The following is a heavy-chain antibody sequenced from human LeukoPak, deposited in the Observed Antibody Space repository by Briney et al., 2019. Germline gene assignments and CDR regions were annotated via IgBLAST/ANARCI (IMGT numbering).Heavy chain of an antibody. V-gene: IGHV3-74*01. D-gene: IGHD3-22*01. Sequence: GGSLRLSCAASGFTFSSYWMHWVRQAPGKGLVWVSRINTDGSSTSYADSVKGRFTISRDNAKNTPYLQMNSLRAEDTAVYYCARAEYYYDSSGYDLDYWGQGTLVTVSS. CDR2: INTDGSST. CDR1: GFTFSSYW. CDR3: ARAEYYYDSSGYDLDY. J-gene: IGHJ4*02.